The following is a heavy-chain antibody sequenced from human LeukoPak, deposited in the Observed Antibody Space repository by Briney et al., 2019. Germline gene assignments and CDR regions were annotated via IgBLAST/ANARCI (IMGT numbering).Heavy chain of an antibody. D-gene: IGHD3-22*01. Sequence: GGSLRLSCAAPGFTFSSYAMHWVRQAPGKGLEWVAVISYDGSNKYYADSVKGRFTISRDNSKNTLYLQMNSLRAEDTAVYYCARDSYYDSRIYFDYWGQGTLVTVSS. V-gene: IGHV3-30-3*01. CDR2: ISYDGSNK. CDR1: GFTFSSYA. CDR3: ARDSYYDSRIYFDY. J-gene: IGHJ4*02.